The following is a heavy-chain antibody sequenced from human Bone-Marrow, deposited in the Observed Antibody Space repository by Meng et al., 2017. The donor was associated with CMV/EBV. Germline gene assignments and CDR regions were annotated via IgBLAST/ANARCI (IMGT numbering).Heavy chain of an antibody. CDR3: ARETLREYCSSTSCYLQYYFDY. Sequence: GESLKISCAASGFTFSSYEMNWVRQAPGKGLEWVSYISSSGSTIYYADSVKGRFTISRDNAKNSLYLQMNSLRAEDTAVYYCARETLREYCSSTSCYLQYYFDYWGQGALVTFYS. CDR2: ISSSGSTI. V-gene: IGHV3-48*03. J-gene: IGHJ4*02. D-gene: IGHD2-2*01. CDR1: GFTFSSYE.